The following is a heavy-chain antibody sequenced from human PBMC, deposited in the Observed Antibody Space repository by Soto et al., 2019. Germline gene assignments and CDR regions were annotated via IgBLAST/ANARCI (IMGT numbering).Heavy chain of an antibody. Sequence: PGESLKISCKGSGYSFTSYWINWVRQMPGKGLEWMGRIDPRDSNTNYSPSFQGHVTISADKSISTAYLQWSSLKASDTAMYYCARPMVGGYYYYAMDVWGQGTTVTVSS. CDR3: ARPMVGGYYYYAMDV. D-gene: IGHD3-10*01. CDR1: GYSFTSYW. CDR2: IDPRDSNT. J-gene: IGHJ6*02. V-gene: IGHV5-10-1*01.